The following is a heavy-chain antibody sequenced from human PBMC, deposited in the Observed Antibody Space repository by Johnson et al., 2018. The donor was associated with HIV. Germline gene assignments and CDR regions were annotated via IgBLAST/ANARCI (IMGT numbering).Heavy chain of an antibody. CDR3: ARYNSGWDPHAFDI. J-gene: IGHJ3*02. V-gene: IGHV3-74*02. D-gene: IGHD6-19*01. CDR1: GFTFGNYW. CDR2: INSDGSST. Sequence: VQLVESGGGLVKPGGSLRLSCAASGFTFGNYWMHWVRQAPGKGLVWVSHINSDGSSTNYADSVMGRFTISRDNAKNRLFLQMDSLRAEDTAFYYCARYNSGWDPHAFDIWGQGTMVTISS.